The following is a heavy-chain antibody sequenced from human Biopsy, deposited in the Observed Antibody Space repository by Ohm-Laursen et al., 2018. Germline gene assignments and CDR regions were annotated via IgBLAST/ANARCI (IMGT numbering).Heavy chain of an antibody. J-gene: IGHJ4*02. V-gene: IGHV4-59*01. CDR1: GVYISDYY. CDR2: VPYTGYT. CDR3: AGGSNDFGGLYFPR. Sequence: GTLSLTCSVSGVYISDYYWSWIRQPPGKGLEWIGHVPYTGYTSYNASLKSRVTISVDTSRNHFSLRLSSLTAADTAVYYCAGGSNDFGGLYFPRWGQGTLLTVSS. D-gene: IGHD4-23*01.